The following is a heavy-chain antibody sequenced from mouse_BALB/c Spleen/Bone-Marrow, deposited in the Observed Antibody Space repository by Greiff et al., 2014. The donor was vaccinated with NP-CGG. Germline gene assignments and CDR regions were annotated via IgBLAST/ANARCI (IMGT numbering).Heavy chain of an antibody. D-gene: IGHD1-1*01. V-gene: IGHV5-4*02. CDR3: ARDYYGSSYIGY. J-gene: IGHJ3*01. CDR2: ISDGGSYT. CDR1: GFTFSNYY. Sequence: EVKLMESGGGLVKPGGSLKLSCAASGFTFSNYYMYGVRQTPEKRLEWVATISDGGSYTYYPDSVKGRFTISRDNANNNLYLQMSSLKSEDTAMYYCARDYYGSSYIGYWGQGTLVTVST.